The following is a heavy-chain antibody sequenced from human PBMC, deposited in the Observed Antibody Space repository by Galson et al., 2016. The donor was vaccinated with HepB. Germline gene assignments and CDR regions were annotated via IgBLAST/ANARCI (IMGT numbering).Heavy chain of an antibody. CDR3: AKLGDGYNYFYYMDV. D-gene: IGHD5-24*01. J-gene: IGHJ6*03. CDR1: GFTFSSYA. V-gene: IGHV3-23*01. CDR2: ISGIGGST. Sequence: SLRLSCAASGFTFSSYAMSWVRQAPGKGLEWVSVISGIGGSTYYADSVKGRFSISRDNSKNTLYLQMNSLRAEDTALYYCAKLGDGYNYFYYMDVWGKGTTVTVSS.